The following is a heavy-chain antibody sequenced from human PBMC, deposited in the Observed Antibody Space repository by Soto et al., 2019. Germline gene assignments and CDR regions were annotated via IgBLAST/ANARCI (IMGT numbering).Heavy chain of an antibody. J-gene: IGHJ4*02. D-gene: IGHD3-16*01. CDR1: GFTFSSYA. CDR2: ISYDGSNK. CDR3: ARDRWRGSEFDY. Sequence: GGSLRLSCAASGFTFSSYAMHWVRQAPGKGLEWVTVISYDGSNKYYADSVKGRFTISRDNSKNTLYLQMNSLRAEDTAVYYCARDRWRGSEFDYWGQGTLVTVSS. V-gene: IGHV3-30-3*01.